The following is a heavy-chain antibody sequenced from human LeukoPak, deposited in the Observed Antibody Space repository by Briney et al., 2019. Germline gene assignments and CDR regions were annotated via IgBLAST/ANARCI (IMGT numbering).Heavy chain of an antibody. V-gene: IGHV4-61*02. Sequence: SQTLSLTCTVSGGSISSGSYYWSWIRQPAGKGLEWIGRIYTSGSTNYNPSLKSRVTISVDTSKNRFSLKLSSVTAADTAVYYCARGRYYYDSSGYYDYFDYWGQGTLATVSS. D-gene: IGHD3-22*01. J-gene: IGHJ4*02. CDR3: ARGRYYYDSSGYYDYFDY. CDR2: IYTSGST. CDR1: GGSISSGSYY.